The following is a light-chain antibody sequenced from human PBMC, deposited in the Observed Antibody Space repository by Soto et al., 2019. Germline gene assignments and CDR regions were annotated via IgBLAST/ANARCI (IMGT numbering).Light chain of an antibody. CDR2: DVT. CDR1: SSDVGGYDY. Sequence: QSALTQAASVSGSPGQSITISCTGTSSDVGGYDYVSWYQQHPGKAPRLIIYDVTHRPSGVSHRFSGSKSGNTASLTISGLQAEDEADYYCSSYISTNTLIVFGTGTKLTVL. V-gene: IGLV2-14*03. CDR3: SSYISTNTLIV. J-gene: IGLJ1*01.